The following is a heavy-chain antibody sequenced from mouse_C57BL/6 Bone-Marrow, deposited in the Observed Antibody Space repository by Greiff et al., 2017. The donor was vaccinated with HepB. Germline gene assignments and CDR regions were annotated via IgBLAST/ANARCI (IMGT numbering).Heavy chain of an antibody. CDR2: ISGGGGNT. Sequence: DVQLVESGGGLVKPGGSVKLSCAASGFTFSSYTMSWVRQTPEKRLEWVATISGGGGNTDYPDSVKGRFTISRDNAKNTLYLQMSSLRSEDTALYYCARHSRALVFAYWGQGTLVTVSA. V-gene: IGHV5-9*01. J-gene: IGHJ3*01. D-gene: IGHD6-2*01. CDR3: ARHSRALVFAY. CDR1: GFTFSSYT.